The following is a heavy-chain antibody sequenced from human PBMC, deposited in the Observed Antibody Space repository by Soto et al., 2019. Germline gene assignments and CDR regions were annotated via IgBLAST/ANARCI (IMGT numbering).Heavy chain of an antibody. CDR1: GFTFSSYA. V-gene: IGHV3-23*01. D-gene: IGHD2-2*02. CDR3: AKDRGIVVVPAAIGRHGMDV. CDR2: ISGSGGST. Sequence: GGSLRLSCAASGFTFSSYAMSWVRQAPGKGLEWVSAISGSGGSTHYADSVKGRFTISRDNSKNTLYLQMNSLRAEDTAVYYCAKDRGIVVVPAAIGRHGMDVWGQGTTVTVSS. J-gene: IGHJ6*02.